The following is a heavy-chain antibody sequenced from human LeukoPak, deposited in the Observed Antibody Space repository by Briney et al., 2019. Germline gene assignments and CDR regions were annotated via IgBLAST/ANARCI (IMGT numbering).Heavy chain of an antibody. Sequence: GRSLRLSCGASGFTFSSYGMHWVRQAPGKGLEWVAVIWYDGSNKYYAASVKGRFTISRDNSANTLYPQMNSLRGEDTAVYYCARGTNWNYFDHWGQGTPVTVSS. V-gene: IGHV3-33*01. CDR2: IWYDGSNK. CDR3: ARGTNWNYFDH. CDR1: GFTFSSYG. D-gene: IGHD1-20*01. J-gene: IGHJ4*02.